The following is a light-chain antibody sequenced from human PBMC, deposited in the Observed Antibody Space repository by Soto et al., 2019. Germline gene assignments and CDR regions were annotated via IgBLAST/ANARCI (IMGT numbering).Light chain of an antibody. CDR1: SSDVGGYNY. J-gene: IGLJ7*01. CDR2: EVS. CDR3: GSYTSSSTLGV. V-gene: IGLV2-14*01. Sequence: QSALTQPASVSGSPGQSITISCTGTSSDVGGYNYVSWYQQHPGKAPKLMIYEVSNRPSGVSNRFSGSKSGNTASLTISGLQAEDEADYYCGSYTSSSTLGVFEGGTQLTVL.